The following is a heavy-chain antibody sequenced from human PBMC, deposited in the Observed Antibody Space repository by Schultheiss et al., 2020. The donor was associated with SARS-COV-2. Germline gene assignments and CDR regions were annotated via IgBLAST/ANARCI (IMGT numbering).Heavy chain of an antibody. V-gene: IGHV3-30*04. CDR3: ASSGWDDSFDY. CDR1: GFTFGHYA. J-gene: IGHJ4*02. Sequence: GGSLRLSCSASGFTFGHYAMHWVRQAPGKGLEWVAVISYDGSNKYYADSVKGRFTISRDNSKNTLYLQMNSLRAEDTAVYYCASSGWDDSFDYWGQGTLVTVSS. D-gene: IGHD6-19*01. CDR2: ISYDGSNK.